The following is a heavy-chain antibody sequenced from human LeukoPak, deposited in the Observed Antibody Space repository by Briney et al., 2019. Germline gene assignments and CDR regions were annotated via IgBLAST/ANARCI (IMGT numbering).Heavy chain of an antibody. CDR3: AXXXXXXXGYNYNYWYFDL. D-gene: IGHD5-24*01. CDR2: IYSGGST. J-gene: IGHJ2*01. Sequence: GGSLRLSCAASGFTVSSNYMSWVRQAPGKGLEWVSVIYSGGSTYYADSVKGRFTISRDNSKNTLYLQMNNLRAEDTAVYYCAXXXXXXXGYNYNYWYFDLWGRGTLVTVSS. V-gene: IGHV3-66*01. CDR1: GFTVSSNY.